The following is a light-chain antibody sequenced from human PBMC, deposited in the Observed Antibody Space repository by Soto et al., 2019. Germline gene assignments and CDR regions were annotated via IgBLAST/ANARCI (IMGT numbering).Light chain of an antibody. CDR1: QRISSN. J-gene: IGKJ4*01. CDR2: RTS. V-gene: IGKV3-15*01. CDR3: QQYNNWPRAT. Sequence: EIVMTQSPATLSVSPGERATLSCRARQRISSNLAWYQQKPGQAPRLLMFRTSSRATGFPARFSGSGSGTEVNLTISSLQSEDFGVYYCQQYNNWPRATFGGGTKVEIK.